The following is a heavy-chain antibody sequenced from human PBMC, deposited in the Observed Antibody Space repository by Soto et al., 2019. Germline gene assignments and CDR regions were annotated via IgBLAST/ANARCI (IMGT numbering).Heavy chain of an antibody. V-gene: IGHV3-23*01. Sequence: GGSLRLSCAASGFTFSSYAMSWVRQAPGKGLEWVSAISGSGGSTYYADSVKGRFTISRDNFKNALYLQMNSLRAEDRAVDYCAKDRDIVVVVAARGFDYWGQGTLVTVSS. CDR3: AKDRDIVVVVAARGFDY. CDR1: GFTFSSYA. D-gene: IGHD2-15*01. CDR2: ISGSGGST. J-gene: IGHJ4*02.